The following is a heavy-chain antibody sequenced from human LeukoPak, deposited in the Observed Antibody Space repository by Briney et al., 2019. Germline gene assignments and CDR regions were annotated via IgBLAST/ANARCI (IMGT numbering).Heavy chain of an antibody. CDR1: GGSISRGGYS. CDR2: IYHSGST. V-gene: IGHV4-30-2*01. J-gene: IGHJ4*02. D-gene: IGHD3-22*01. CDR3: ARGRRAYYYDSSGYVDY. Sequence: SETLSLTCAVSGGSISRGGYSWSWIRQPPGKGLEWIGYIYHSGSTYYNPSLKSRVTISVDRSKNQFSLKLSSVTAADTAVYYCARGRRAYYYDSSGYVDYWGQGTLVTVSS.